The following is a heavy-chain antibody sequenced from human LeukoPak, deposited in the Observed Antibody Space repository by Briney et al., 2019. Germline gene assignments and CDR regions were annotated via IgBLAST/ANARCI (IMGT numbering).Heavy chain of an antibody. V-gene: IGHV3-53*01. CDR2: IYSGGR. CDR3: ATIRDGYNYYYFDY. J-gene: IGHJ4*02. CDR1: GFTVSNNY. D-gene: IGHD5-24*01. Sequence: GGSLRLSCAASGFTVSNNYMSWVRQAPGKGLEWVSVIYSGGRIDSVEGRFTISRDNSKNTLYLQMNSLRAEDTAVYYCATIRDGYNYYYFDYWGQGTLVTVSS.